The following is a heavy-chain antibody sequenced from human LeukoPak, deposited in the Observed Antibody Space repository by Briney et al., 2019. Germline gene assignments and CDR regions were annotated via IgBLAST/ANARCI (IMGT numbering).Heavy chain of an antibody. CDR2: ISYDGSNK. J-gene: IGHJ4*02. D-gene: IGHD6-13*01. V-gene: IGHV3-30*18. CDR1: GFTFSSYG. Sequence: GGSLRLSCAASGFTFSSYGMHGVRQAPGKGLEWVAVISYDGSNKYYADSVKGRFTISRDNSKNTLYLQMNSLRAEDTAVYYCAKMYAAAAGLPLIDYWGQGTLVTVSS. CDR3: AKMYAAAAGLPLIDY.